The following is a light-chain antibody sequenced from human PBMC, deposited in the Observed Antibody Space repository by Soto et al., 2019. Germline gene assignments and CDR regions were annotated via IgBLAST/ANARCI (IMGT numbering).Light chain of an antibody. Sequence: DIQMTQSPSSLSASVGDRVTITCRASQGISTYLAWYQQKPGKVTKLLIYAASTLQSGVPSRVSGSGSGTDFTLTISSLKPEDVATYYCQKYNSAPRTFGQGTKVEIK. V-gene: IGKV1-27*01. J-gene: IGKJ1*01. CDR2: AAS. CDR3: QKYNSAPRT. CDR1: QGISTY.